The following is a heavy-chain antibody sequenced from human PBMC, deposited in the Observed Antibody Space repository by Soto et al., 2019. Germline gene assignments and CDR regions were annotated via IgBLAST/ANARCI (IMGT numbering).Heavy chain of an antibody. V-gene: IGHV3-30*18. D-gene: IGHD1-26*01. CDR3: AKSSGGSYFRDAFDI. CDR1: GFTFSSYG. Sequence: GGSLRLSCAASGFTFSSYGMHWVRQAPGKGLEWVAVISYDGSNKYYADSVKGRFTISRDNSKNTLYLQMNSLRAEDTAVYYCAKSSGGSYFRDAFDIWGQGTMVTVS. J-gene: IGHJ3*02. CDR2: ISYDGSNK.